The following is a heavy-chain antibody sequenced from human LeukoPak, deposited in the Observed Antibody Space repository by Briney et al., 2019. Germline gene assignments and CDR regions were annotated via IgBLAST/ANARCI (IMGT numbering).Heavy chain of an antibody. D-gene: IGHD2-15*01. CDR2: IYTSGST. V-gene: IGHV4-4*07. J-gene: IGHJ4*02. Sequence: PSETLSLTCTVSGGSISSYYWSWIRQPAGKGLEWIGRIYTSGSTNYNPSLKSRVTMSVDTSKNQFSLKLSSVTAADTAVYYCAGYCSGGSCYNRDYWGQGTLVTVSS. CDR1: GGSISSYY. CDR3: AGYCSGGSCYNRDY.